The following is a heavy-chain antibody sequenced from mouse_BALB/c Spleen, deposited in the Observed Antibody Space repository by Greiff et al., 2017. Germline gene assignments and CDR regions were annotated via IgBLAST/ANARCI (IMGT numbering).Heavy chain of an antibody. J-gene: IGHJ4*01. CDR2: ILPGSGST. V-gene: IGHV1-9*01. CDR1: GYTFSSYW. Sequence: VKLQESGAELMKPGASVKISCKATGYTFSSYWIEWVKQRPGHGLEWIGEILPGSGSTNYNEKFKGKATFTADTSSNTAYMQLSSLTSEDSAVYYCARFKNYYGSPYYYAMDYWGQGTSVTVSS. CDR3: ARFKNYYGSPYYYAMDY. D-gene: IGHD1-1*01.